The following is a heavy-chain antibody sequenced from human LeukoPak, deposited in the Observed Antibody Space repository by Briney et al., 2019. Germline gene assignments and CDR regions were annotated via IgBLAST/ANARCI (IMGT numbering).Heavy chain of an antibody. CDR1: GFTFSSYG. CDR2: IWYDGSNK. D-gene: IGHD1-14*01. J-gene: IGHJ4*02. V-gene: IGHV3-33*01. Sequence: GGSLRLSCAASGFTFSSYGMHWVRQAPGKGLEWVAVIWYDGSNKYYADSVKGRFTISRDNSKSTLYLQMNSLRAEDTAIYYCAARPRMPPRFGYWGQGALVTVSS. CDR3: AARPRMPPRFGY.